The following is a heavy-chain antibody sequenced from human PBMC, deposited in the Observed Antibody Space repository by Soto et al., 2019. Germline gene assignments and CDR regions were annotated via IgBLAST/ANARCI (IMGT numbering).Heavy chain of an antibody. Sequence: XGTLALTFTVSGAAMSSYYGSWIRQSPGKGLEWIGYIYNSGTIDYNPSLKSRVTISVERSKFQFSLRLTSVTAADTAVYFCAHDSNGYYSDAFDVWGQGARVTVTS. V-gene: IGHV4-59*03. J-gene: IGHJ3*01. CDR2: IYNSGTI. CDR3: AHDSNGYYSDAFDV. D-gene: IGHD3-22*01. CDR1: GAAMSSYY.